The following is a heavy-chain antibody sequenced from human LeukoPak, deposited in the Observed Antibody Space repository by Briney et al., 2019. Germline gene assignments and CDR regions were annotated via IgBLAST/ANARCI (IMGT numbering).Heavy chain of an antibody. J-gene: IGHJ4*02. CDR3: AKGGTRGVIITWGDY. CDR1: GFTFSSYA. Sequence: GGSLRLSCAASGFTFSSYAMSWVRQTPGKGLEWVSAIGGSGGSTYYADSVKGRFTISRDNSRNTLYLQMKSLRADDTAVYYCAKGGTRGVIITWGDYWGQGTLVTVSS. CDR2: IGGSGGST. D-gene: IGHD3-10*01. V-gene: IGHV3-23*01.